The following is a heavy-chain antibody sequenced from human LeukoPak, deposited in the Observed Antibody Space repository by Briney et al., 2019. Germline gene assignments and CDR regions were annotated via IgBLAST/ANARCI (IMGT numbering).Heavy chain of an antibody. CDR2: IYYSGST. J-gene: IGHJ3*01. CDR1: GFPLRSYA. Sequence: PGGSLRLSCAASGFPLRSYAMSWVRQAPGKGLEWIGSIYYSGSTYYNPSLKSRVTISVDTSKNQFSLKLSSVTAADTAVYYCANEFWGGDCFSDPNDVFDFGGKGKMVTVFS. V-gene: IGHV4-39*07. CDR3: ANEFWGGDCFSDPNDVFDF. D-gene: IGHD2-21*02.